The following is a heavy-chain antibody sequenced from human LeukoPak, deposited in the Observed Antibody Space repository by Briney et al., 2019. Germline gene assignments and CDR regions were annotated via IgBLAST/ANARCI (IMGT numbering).Heavy chain of an antibody. J-gene: IGHJ4*02. CDR1: GGSLSSYY. D-gene: IGHD2-2*01. CDR3: ARGHCSSTSCLFDY. V-gene: IGHV4-59*01. CDR2: IYYSGST. Sequence: SETLSLTCTVSGGSLSSYYWSWIRQPPGKGLEWIGYIYYSGSTNYNPSLKSRVTISVVTSKNQFSLKLSSVTAADTAVYYCARGHCSSTSCLFDYWGQGTLVTVSS.